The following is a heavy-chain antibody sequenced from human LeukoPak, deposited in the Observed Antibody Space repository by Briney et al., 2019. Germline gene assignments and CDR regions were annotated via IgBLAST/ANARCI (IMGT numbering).Heavy chain of an antibody. CDR1: GFTFSNYW. V-gene: IGHV3-7*03. D-gene: IGHD1-26*01. CDR2: IKQDGGEK. J-gene: IGHJ4*02. CDR3: VRGQGVQWNY. Sequence: GGSLRLSCAAPGFTFSNYWMSWVRQAPGKGLEWVANIKQDGGEKHYVDSVKGRFTISRDNAKNSLYLQMNSLRADDTAVYYCVRGQGVQWNYWGQGTQVTVSS.